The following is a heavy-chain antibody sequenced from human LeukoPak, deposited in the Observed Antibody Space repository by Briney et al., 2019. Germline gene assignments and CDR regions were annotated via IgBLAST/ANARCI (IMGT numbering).Heavy chain of an antibody. Sequence: SETLSLTCTVSGGSISSDDYYWSWIRQPPGKGLEWIGFIYYSGSTYYKPSLKSRVTISMDTSKNQFSLRLSSVTAADPAVYYCARCPPPGWFDPWGQGTLVTVSS. CDR3: ARCPPPGWFDP. D-gene: IGHD5/OR15-5a*01. V-gene: IGHV4-30-4*08. CDR1: GGSISSDDYY. CDR2: IYYSGST. J-gene: IGHJ5*02.